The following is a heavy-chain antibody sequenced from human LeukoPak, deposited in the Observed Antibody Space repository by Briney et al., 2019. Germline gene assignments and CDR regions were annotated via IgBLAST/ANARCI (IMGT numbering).Heavy chain of an antibody. V-gene: IGHV3-48*03. CDR1: GFTFDDYA. Sequence: GGSLRLSCAASGFTFDDYAMNWVRQAPGKGLEWVSYISSSGSTIYYADSVKGRFTISRDNAKNSLYLQMNSLRAEDTAVYYCARGPAASGYYDSRGRNGYFDHWGQGTLVTVSS. CDR3: ARGPAASGYYDSRGRNGYFDH. CDR2: ISSSGSTI. D-gene: IGHD3-22*01. J-gene: IGHJ4*02.